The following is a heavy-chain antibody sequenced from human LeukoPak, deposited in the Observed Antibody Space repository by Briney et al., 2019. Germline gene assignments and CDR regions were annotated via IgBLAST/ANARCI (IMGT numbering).Heavy chain of an antibody. D-gene: IGHD1-26*01. V-gene: IGHV1-2*02. CDR2: IHPNSGGT. CDR1: GYTFTGYY. CDR3: ARAMGWELPPSYYYYYMDV. J-gene: IGHJ6*03. Sequence: ASVKVSCKASGYTFTGYYMHWVRQAPGQGLEWMGWIHPNSGGTNYAQKFQGRVTMTRDTSISTAYMELSRLRSDDTAVYYCARAMGWELPPSYYYYYMDVWGKGTTVTVSS.